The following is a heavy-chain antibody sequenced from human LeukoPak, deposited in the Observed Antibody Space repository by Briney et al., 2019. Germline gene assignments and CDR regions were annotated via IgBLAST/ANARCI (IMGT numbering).Heavy chain of an antibody. Sequence: SETLSLTCALSGGSITDYFYNWVRQPPGKGLEWIGEINHSGSSTYNPSLKSRVIISLATSKNQFSLKLSSVTAPDTAVYYCARVGDLFGAHRVRGLPPDYYYMDVWGKGTTVTVSS. J-gene: IGHJ6*03. V-gene: IGHV4-34*01. CDR1: GGSITDYF. CDR3: ARVGDLFGAHRVRGLPPDYYYMDV. D-gene: IGHD3-10*01. CDR2: INHSGSS.